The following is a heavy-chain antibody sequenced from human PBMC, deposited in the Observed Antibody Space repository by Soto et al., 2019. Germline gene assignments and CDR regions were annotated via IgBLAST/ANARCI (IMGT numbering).Heavy chain of an antibody. Sequence: EVQLVESGGGLVKPGGSLRLSCAASGFTFSTYSLHWVRQAPGKGLEWVSSISSTSSYIYYADSVKGRFTISRDNAKNSLYLQTNSLRAEDTAVYYCVRDVNYYDSSGYRDYWGQGTLVTVSS. V-gene: IGHV3-21*01. J-gene: IGHJ4*02. D-gene: IGHD3-22*01. CDR2: ISSTSSYI. CDR1: GFTFSTYS. CDR3: VRDVNYYDSSGYRDY.